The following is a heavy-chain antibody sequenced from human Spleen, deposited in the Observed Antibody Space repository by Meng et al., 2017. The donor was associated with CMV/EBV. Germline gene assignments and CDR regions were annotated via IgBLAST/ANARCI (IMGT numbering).Heavy chain of an antibody. CDR1: FTFSDYY. Sequence: FTFSDYYMSWIRQAPGNGLEWVSYISSSGSTISYADSVKGRFTISRDNAKNSLYLQMNSLRAEDTAVYYCARGRGYCSSTSCYGFDPWGQGTLVTVSS. J-gene: IGHJ5*02. CDR2: ISSSGSTI. V-gene: IGHV3-11*01. D-gene: IGHD2-2*01. CDR3: ARGRGYCSSTSCYGFDP.